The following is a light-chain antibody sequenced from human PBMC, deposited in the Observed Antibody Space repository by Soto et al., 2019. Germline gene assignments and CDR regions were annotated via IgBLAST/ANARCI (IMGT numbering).Light chain of an antibody. CDR3: QQYGNSPPET. J-gene: IGKJ5*01. CDR2: GAS. V-gene: IGKV3-20*01. Sequence: EIVMTQSPATLSVSPGERATLSCRASQSVSSNLAWYQQKPGQAPRLLIYGASTRATGIPDRFSGSGSGTDFTLTINRLEPEDFAVYYCQQYGNSPPETFGQGTRLEIK. CDR1: QSVSSN.